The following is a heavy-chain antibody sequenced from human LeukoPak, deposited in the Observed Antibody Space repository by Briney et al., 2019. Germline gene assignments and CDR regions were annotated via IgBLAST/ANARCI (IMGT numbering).Heavy chain of an antibody. Sequence: GGSLRLSCAASGFTFSSYSMNWVRQAPGKGLEWVSSISSSSSYIYYADSVKGRFTISRDNAKNSLYLQMNSLRAEDTAVYYCARDGITIFGVVSEHLDYWGQGTLVTVSS. CDR2: ISSSSSYI. V-gene: IGHV3-21*01. J-gene: IGHJ4*02. D-gene: IGHD3-3*01. CDR1: GFTFSSYS. CDR3: ARDGITIFGVVSEHLDY.